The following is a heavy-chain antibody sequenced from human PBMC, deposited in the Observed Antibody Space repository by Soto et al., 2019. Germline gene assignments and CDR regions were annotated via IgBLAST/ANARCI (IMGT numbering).Heavy chain of an antibody. V-gene: IGHV3-23*01. J-gene: IGHJ6*03. D-gene: IGHD3-10*01. CDR3: ARTYYYGSGSYSHYYYYMDV. CDR1: GFTFSSYY. Sequence: PGGSLRLSCAASGFTFSSYYMSWVRQAPGKGLECASGISGSGGSTYYADSVKGRFTISRDNSKNTLYLQMNSLRAEDTAVYYCARTYYYGSGSYSHYYYYMDVWGKGTTVTAP. CDR2: ISGSGGST.